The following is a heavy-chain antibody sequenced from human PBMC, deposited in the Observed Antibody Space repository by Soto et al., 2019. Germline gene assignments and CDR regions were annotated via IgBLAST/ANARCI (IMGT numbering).Heavy chain of an antibody. D-gene: IGHD2-2*02. J-gene: IGHJ4*02. CDR2: MNPNSGNT. CDR3: AREATIRGYDS. CDR1: GYTFTSYD. Sequence: QVQLVQSGAEVKKPGASVKVSCKASGYTFTSYDINWVRQATGQGLEWMGWMNPNSGNTGYAQKFPGRVTMNRNTSISTAYMALSSLRSEETAVYYCAREATIRGYDSWGQGTLVTVSS. V-gene: IGHV1-8*01.